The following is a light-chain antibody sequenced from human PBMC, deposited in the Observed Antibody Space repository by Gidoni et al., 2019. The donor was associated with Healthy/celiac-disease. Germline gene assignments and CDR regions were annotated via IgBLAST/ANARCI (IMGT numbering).Light chain of an antibody. CDR3: CSYAGSSISV. J-gene: IGLJ3*02. Sequence: QSALTQPASVSGSPGQSITISCTGTSSDVGSYNLVSGYQQHPGKAPKLMIYEVSTRPSGVSNRFSGSKSGNTASLTITGLQAEDEADYYCCSYAGSSISVFGGGTKLTVL. CDR1: SSDVGSYNL. V-gene: IGLV2-23*02. CDR2: EVS.